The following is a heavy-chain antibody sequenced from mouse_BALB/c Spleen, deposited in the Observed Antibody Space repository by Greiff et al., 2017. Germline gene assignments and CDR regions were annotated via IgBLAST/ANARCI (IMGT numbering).Heavy chain of an antibody. Sequence: DVHLVESGGGLVQPGGSRKLSCAASGFTFSSFGMHWVRQAPEKGLEWVAYISSGSSTIYYADTVKGRFTISRDNPKNTLFLQMTSLRSEDTAMYYCARGPDYYAMDYWGQGTSVTVSS. J-gene: IGHJ4*01. V-gene: IGHV5-17*02. CDR1: GFTFSSFG. CDR3: ARGPDYYAMDY. CDR2: ISSGSSTI.